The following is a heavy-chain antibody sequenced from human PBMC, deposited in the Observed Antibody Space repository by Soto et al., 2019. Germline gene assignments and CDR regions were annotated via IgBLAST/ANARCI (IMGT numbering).Heavy chain of an antibody. J-gene: IGHJ4*02. V-gene: IGHV4-59*08. D-gene: IGHD7-27*01. CDR3: AKNWNWGSLVH. CDR2: IYYSGST. Sequence: PSQTLYDTCTVSGGSIRSHYWSWIRQPPGKGLEWIGYIYYSGSTNYNPSLKSRVTISVDTSKNQFSLKLSSVTAADTAVYYCAKNWNWGSLVHWGQGTLVTVSS. CDR1: GGSIRSHY.